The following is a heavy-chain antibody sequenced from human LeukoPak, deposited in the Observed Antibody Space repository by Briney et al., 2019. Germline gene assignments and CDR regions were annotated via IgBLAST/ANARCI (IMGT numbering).Heavy chain of an antibody. V-gene: IGHV5-51*01. Sequence: GESLKISCKGSGYSFTSYWIGWVRQMPGKGLEWMGIIYPGDSDTRYSPSFQGQVTISADKSISTAYLQWSGLKASDTAMYYCARQQVAASDGMDVWGQGTTVIVSS. CDR1: GYSFTSYW. D-gene: IGHD6-6*01. CDR2: IYPGDSDT. CDR3: ARQQVAASDGMDV. J-gene: IGHJ6*02.